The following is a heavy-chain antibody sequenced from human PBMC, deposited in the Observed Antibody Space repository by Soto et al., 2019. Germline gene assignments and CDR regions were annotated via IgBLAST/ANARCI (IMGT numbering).Heavy chain of an antibody. Sequence: ASVKVSCKVSGYTLTELSMHWVRQAPGKGLEWMGGFDPEDGETIYAQKFQGRVTMTEDTSTDTAYMELSSLRSEDTAVYYCATHIRDVYNYYYSGMDVWGQGTTVTVSS. J-gene: IGHJ6*02. V-gene: IGHV1-24*01. CDR2: FDPEDGET. D-gene: IGHD1-1*01. CDR3: ATHIRDVYNYYYSGMDV. CDR1: GYTLTELS.